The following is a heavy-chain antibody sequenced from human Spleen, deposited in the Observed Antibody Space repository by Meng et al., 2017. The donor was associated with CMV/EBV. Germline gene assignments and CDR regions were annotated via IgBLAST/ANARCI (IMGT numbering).Heavy chain of an antibody. CDR3: ARGLMDYNLMTGASNWFDP. J-gene: IGHJ5*02. CDR2: ILHSGST. Sequence: SFSDYYWTWIRQPQGKGLEWIGEILHSGSTNYNPSLKSRVAISIDTSKNQFSLKLSSVTAADTAVYYCARGLMDYNLMTGASNWFDPWGQGTLVTVSS. V-gene: IGHV4-34*01. CDR1: SFSDYY. D-gene: IGHD3-9*01.